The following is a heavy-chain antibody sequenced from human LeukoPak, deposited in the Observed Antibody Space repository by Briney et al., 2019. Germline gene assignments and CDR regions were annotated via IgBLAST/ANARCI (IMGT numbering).Heavy chain of an antibody. J-gene: IGHJ4*01. CDR1: GGSTTSGSYY. CDR2: IYTSGST. Sequence: SETLSLTCTVSGGSTTSGSYYWSWIRQPAGKGLEWIGRIYTSGSTNYNPSLKSRVTISLDTSKNKFSLKLTSVTAADTAVYYCAREFAKAFGYWGHGTLVIVSS. CDR3: AREFAKAFGY. V-gene: IGHV4-61*02. D-gene: IGHD2-21*01.